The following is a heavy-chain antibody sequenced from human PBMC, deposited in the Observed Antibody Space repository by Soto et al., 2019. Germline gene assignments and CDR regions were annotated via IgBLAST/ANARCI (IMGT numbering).Heavy chain of an antibody. J-gene: IGHJ6*02. CDR1: GYTLTELS. CDR3: ARDRDTAMVRFSYYYGMDV. D-gene: IGHD5-18*01. CDR2: FDPEDGET. Sequence: GASVKVSCKVSGYTLTELSMHWVRQAPGKGLEWMGGFDPEDGETIYAQKFQGRVTMTEDTSTDTAYMELRSLRSDDTAVYYCARDRDTAMVRFSYYYGMDVWGQGTTVTVSS. V-gene: IGHV1-24*01.